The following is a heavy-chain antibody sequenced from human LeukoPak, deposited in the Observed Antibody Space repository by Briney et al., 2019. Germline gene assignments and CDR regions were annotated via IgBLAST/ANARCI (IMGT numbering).Heavy chain of an antibody. J-gene: IGHJ6*02. CDR3: ARGAQDIVVVPGLDYYYGMDV. Sequence: KVSCTASGGTFTSYAISWVRQAPGQGLEWMGGIIPIFGTANYAQKFQGRVTITADESTSTAYMELSSLRSEDTAVYYCARGAQDIVVVPGLDYYYGMDVWGQGTTVTVSS. V-gene: IGHV1-69*01. CDR1: GGTFTSYA. CDR2: IIPIFGTA. D-gene: IGHD2-2*01.